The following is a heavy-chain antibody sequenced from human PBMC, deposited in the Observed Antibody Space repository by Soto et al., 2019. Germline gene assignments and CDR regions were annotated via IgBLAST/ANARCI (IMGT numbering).Heavy chain of an antibody. CDR2: IYYSGST. J-gene: IGHJ5*02. D-gene: IGHD3-3*01. CDR1: GGSISSYY. CDR3: ARGLAQGQYYDFWSGYYMYCFDP. V-gene: IGHV4-59*01. Sequence: PSETLSLTCTVSGGSISSYYWSWIRQPPGKGLEWIGYIYYSGSTNYNPSLKSRVTISVDTSKNQFSLKLSSVTAADTAVYYCARGLAQGQYYDFWSGYYMYCFDPWGQGTLVTVSS.